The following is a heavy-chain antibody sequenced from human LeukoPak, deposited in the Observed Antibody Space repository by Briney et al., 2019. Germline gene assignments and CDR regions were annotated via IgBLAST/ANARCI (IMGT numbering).Heavy chain of an antibody. V-gene: IGHV3-23*01. CDR3: AKEDRYGAKNS. D-gene: IGHD4-17*01. CDR2: ISSSGGRT. CDR1: GFTFSSYA. J-gene: IGHJ4*02. Sequence: GGSLRLSCAASGFTFSSYAMSWGRQAPGKGREWVSAISSSGGRTYYADSVKGRFTISRDNSKNTLYLQMHSLRAEDTAVYYCAKEDRYGAKNSWGQGTLVTVSS.